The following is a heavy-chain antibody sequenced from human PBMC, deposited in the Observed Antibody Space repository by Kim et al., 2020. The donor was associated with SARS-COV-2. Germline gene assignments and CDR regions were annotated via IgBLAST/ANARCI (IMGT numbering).Heavy chain of an antibody. V-gene: IGHV1-69*13. CDR1: GGTFSSYA. J-gene: IGHJ6*02. CDR3: ARSLVGTAGTKEGPTQLEKYYYYYGMDV. CDR2: IIPIFGTA. Sequence: SVKVSCKASGGTFSSYAISWVRQAPGQGLEWMGGIIPIFGTANYSQKFQGRVTITADESTSTAYMELSSLRSEDTAVYYCARSLVGTAGTKEGPTQLEKYYYYYGMDVWGQGNTVTVSS. D-gene: IGHD6-13*01.